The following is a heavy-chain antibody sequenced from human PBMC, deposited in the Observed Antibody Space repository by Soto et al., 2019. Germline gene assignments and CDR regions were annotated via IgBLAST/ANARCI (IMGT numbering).Heavy chain of an antibody. V-gene: IGHV3-23*01. CDR3: AKDLQQYCSGGSCYLPLDY. J-gene: IGHJ4*02. CDR1: GFTFSSYA. Sequence: GGSLRLSCAAAGFTFSSYAMSWVRQAPGKGLEWVSAISGSGGSTYYADSVKGRFTISRDNSKNTLYLQMNSLRAEDTAVYYCAKDLQQYCSGGSCYLPLDYWGQGTLVTVSS. D-gene: IGHD2-15*01. CDR2: ISGSGGST.